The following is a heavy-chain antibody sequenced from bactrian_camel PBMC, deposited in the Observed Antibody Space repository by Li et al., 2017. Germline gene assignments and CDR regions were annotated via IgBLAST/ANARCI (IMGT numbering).Heavy chain of an antibody. D-gene: IGHD4*01. CDR3: ATSAVFLPRSY. J-gene: IGHJ4*01. Sequence: LVESGGDLVQPGGSLRPSCAASGFTFSNYDMNWVRQAPGKGLEWVSTIDSSGRTNYTDSVAGRVIITRDNAENTLNLQMNSLKPEDTAMYYCATSAVFLPRSYWGQGTQVTVS. CDR2: IDSSGRT. CDR1: GFTFSNYD. V-gene: IGHV3S40*01.